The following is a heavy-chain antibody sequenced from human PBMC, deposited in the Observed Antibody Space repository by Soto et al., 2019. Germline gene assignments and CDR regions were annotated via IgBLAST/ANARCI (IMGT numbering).Heavy chain of an antibody. V-gene: IGHV1-69*01. Sequence: QLVQSGSEVKKPGSSVKVSCQASGGTFSGYVVTWVRQAPGQGLEWMGEFVPLFGTTNYAQRFSGRITITAEESTSIAYMELRTLRSDDTAVYYCATHGLGASSPPYFDNWGQGTLVTVSS. J-gene: IGHJ4*02. CDR2: FVPLFGTT. CDR1: GGTFSGYV. CDR3: ATHGLGASSPPYFDN.